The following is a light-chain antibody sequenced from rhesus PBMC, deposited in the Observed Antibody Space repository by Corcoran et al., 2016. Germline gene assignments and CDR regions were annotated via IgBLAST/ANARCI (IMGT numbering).Light chain of an antibody. V-gene: IGLV2-32*02. CDR2: EVS. J-gene: IGLJ1*01. Sequence: QAALTQPRSVSGSPGQSVTISCTGNSSDIGGYNYVSWYQQHPGTAPKLMIYEVSKRPSGVSDRFSGSKSGNTASLTISGLQAEDEADYYCSSYAGSNTYIFGAGTRRTVL. CDR3: SSYAGSNTYI. CDR1: SSDIGGYNY.